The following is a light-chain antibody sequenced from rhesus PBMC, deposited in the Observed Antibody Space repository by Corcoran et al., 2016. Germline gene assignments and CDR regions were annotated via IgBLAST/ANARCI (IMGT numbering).Light chain of an antibody. CDR2: GAS. V-gene: IGKV3-10*01. CDR3: YQHSSGYS. Sequence: QVILTQSPATLSLSPGERATLSCRASQSVSSYLAWYQQKPGQAPRLLIYGASSRATGIPDRFSGSGSGTDFTLTINSLKPEDIGVYHCYQHSSGYSFGQGTKVKIK. J-gene: IGKJ2*01. CDR1: QSVSSY.